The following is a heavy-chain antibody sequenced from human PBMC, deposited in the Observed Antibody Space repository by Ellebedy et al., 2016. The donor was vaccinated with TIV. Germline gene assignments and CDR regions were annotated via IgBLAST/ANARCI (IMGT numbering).Heavy chain of an antibody. CDR2: INHSGST. CDR3: ARCNWDNGSAFDI. CDR1: GGSFSGYY. J-gene: IGHJ3*02. Sequence: GSLRLXCAVYGGSFSGYYWSWIRQPQGRGLEWIGEINHSGSTNYNPSLKSRVTMSIDRSKRQFSLTLTSVTAADTAVYYCARCNWDNGSAFDIWGQGTTVIVSS. D-gene: IGHD7-27*01. V-gene: IGHV4-34*01.